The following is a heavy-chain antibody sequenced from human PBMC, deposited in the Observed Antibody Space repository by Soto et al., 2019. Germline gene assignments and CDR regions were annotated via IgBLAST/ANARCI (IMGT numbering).Heavy chain of an antibody. CDR3: ARGRGRWELLGYWFDP. CDR1: GGSISSGDYY. Sequence: SETLSLTCTASGGSISSGDYYWSWMRQHPGKGLEWIGYIYYSGSTYYNPSLKSRVTISVDTSKNQFSLKLSSVTAADTAVYYCARGRGRWELLGYWFDPWGQGTLVTVS. J-gene: IGHJ5*02. V-gene: IGHV4-31*03. D-gene: IGHD1-26*01. CDR2: IYYSGST.